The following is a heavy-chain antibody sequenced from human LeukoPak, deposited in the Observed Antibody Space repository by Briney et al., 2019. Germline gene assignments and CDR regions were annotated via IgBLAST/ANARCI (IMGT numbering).Heavy chain of an antibody. V-gene: IGHV1-2*02. J-gene: IGHJ3*02. CDR2: INPNSGGT. Sequence: ASVKVSCKASGYTFTGYYMHWVRQAPGQGLEWMGWINPNSGGTNYAQKFQGRVTMTRDTSISTAYMELSSLRSEDTAVYYCARVGRYCSSTSCYAQAFDIWGQGTMVTVSS. D-gene: IGHD2-2*01. CDR1: GYTFTGYY. CDR3: ARVGRYCSSTSCYAQAFDI.